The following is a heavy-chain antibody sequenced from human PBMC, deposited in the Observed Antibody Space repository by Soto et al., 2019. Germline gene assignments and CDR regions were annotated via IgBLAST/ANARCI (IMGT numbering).Heavy chain of an antibody. Sequence: ASVKVSCKASGYTFTSYYMHWVRQAPGQGLEWMGIINPSGGSTSYAQKFQGRVTMTRDTSTSTVYMELSSLRSEDTAVYYCARGRRIVATYYGMDVWGQGTTVTVSS. CDR3: ARGRRIVATYYGMDV. CDR1: GYTFTSYY. D-gene: IGHD5-12*01. J-gene: IGHJ6*02. CDR2: INPSGGST. V-gene: IGHV1-46*01.